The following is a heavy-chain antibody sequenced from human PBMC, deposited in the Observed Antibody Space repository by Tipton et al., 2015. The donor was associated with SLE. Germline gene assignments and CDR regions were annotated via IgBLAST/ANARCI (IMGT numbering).Heavy chain of an antibody. V-gene: IGHV1-2*02. CDR3: ARDPGSSGSDY. Sequence: QLVQSGAEVKKPGASVKVSCKASGYTFTGYYMHWVRQAPGQGLEWMGWINPNSGGTNYEQNFQGRVTMTRDTSTSTAYMELSRLRSDDTAVYYCARDPGSSGSDYWGQGTLVTVSS. J-gene: IGHJ4*02. CDR2: INPNSGGT. CDR1: GYTFTGYY. D-gene: IGHD6-19*01.